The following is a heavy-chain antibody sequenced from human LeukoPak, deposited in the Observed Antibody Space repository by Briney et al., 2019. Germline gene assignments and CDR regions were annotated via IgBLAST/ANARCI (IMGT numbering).Heavy chain of an antibody. V-gene: IGHV4-39*01. CDR1: GGSISSSSYY. J-gene: IGHJ5*02. D-gene: IGHD3-3*01. CDR3: ARSVLRFLEWLPNWFDP. CDR2: IYYSGST. Sequence: SETLSLTCTVSGGSISSSSYYWDWIRQPPGKGLQWIGSIYYSGSTYYNPSLKSRVTISVDTSKNQFSLKLSSVTAADTAVYYCARSVLRFLEWLPNWFDPWGQGTLVTVSS.